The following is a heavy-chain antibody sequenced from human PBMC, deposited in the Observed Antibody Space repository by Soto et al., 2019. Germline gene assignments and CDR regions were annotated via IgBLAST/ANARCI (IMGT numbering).Heavy chain of an antibody. J-gene: IGHJ6*02. CDR2: INPNSGGT. D-gene: IGHD6-13*01. CDR1: GFTYSAYY. V-gene: IGHV1-2*02. Sequence: ASVKVSCKASGFTYSAYYIYWVRQAPGQGLEWIGWINPNSGGTNNAQKFQGRVTMTRDTSTSTVYMELSALIPDDTAVYYCARSLLDEYSSSWRSAYYGMDVWGQGTTVTVSS. CDR3: ARSLLDEYSSSWRSAYYGMDV.